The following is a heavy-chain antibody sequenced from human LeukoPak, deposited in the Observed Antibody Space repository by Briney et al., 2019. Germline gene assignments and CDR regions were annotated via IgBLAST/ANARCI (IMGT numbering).Heavy chain of an antibody. CDR1: GGSISSYY. CDR2: IYTSGST. V-gene: IGHV4-4*07. D-gene: IGHD3-10*01. J-gene: IGHJ3*02. Sequence: PSETLSLTCTVSGGSISSYYWSWIRQPAGKGLEWIGRIYTSGSTNYNPSLKSRVTISVDTSKNQFSLKLSSVTAADTAVYYCAREVYYGSGTDMGADAFDIWGQGTMVTVSS. CDR3: AREVYYGSGTDMGADAFDI.